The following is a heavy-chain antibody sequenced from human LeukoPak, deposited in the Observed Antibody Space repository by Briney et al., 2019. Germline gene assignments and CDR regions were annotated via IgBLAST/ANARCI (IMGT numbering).Heavy chain of an antibody. J-gene: IGHJ4*02. D-gene: IGHD2-15*01. V-gene: IGHV3-21*01. CDR2: ISSSSSYI. Sequence: GGSLRLSCAASGFTFSSYSMNWVRQAPGKGLEWVSSISSSSSYIYYADSVKGRFTISRDNAKNSLYLQMNSLRAEDTAVYYCARAPVPPQEVVPTYFDYWGQGTLVTVPS. CDR1: GFTFSSYS. CDR3: ARAPVPPQEVVPTYFDY.